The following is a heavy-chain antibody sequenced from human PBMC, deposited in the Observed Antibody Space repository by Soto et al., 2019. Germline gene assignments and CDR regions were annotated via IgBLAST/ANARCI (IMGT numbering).Heavy chain of an antibody. CDR2: IIPILGIA. CDR1: GGTFSSYT. D-gene: IGHD3-16*01. V-gene: IGHV1-69*08. CDR3: ARDYLERRWGSLRAFDI. J-gene: IGHJ3*02. Sequence: QVQLVQSGAEVKKPVSSVKVSCKASGGTFSSYTISWVRQSPGQGLEWMGRIIPILGIANYAQKLQGRGPITADKPTSTAYMELSSLRSEDTAVYYWARDYLERRWGSLRAFDIWGQGTMVSVSS.